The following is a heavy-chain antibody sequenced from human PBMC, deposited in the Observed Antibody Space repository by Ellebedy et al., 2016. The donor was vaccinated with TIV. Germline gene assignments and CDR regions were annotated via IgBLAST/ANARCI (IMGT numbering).Heavy chain of an antibody. CDR3: ASHRRYGSGWGYFDY. V-gene: IGHV4-61*05. CDR1: GGSISSSSYY. J-gene: IGHJ4*02. CDR2: IYYSGST. D-gene: IGHD3-10*01. Sequence: SETLSLTXTVSGGSISSSSYYWSWIRQPPGKGLEWIGYIYYSGSTKYNPSLQSRVTISVDTSKNQFSLNLSSVTAADTAVYYCASHRRYGSGWGYFDYWGQGTLVTVSS.